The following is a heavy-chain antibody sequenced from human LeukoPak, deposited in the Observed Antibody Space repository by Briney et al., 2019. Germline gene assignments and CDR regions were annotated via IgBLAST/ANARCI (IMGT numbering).Heavy chain of an antibody. CDR2: IKQDGSEK. CDR3: ARSPGIVGATVPVDY. J-gene: IGHJ4*02. CDR1: GFTLSSYW. D-gene: IGHD1-26*01. V-gene: IGHV3-7*01. Sequence: PGGSLRLSCAASGFTLSSYWMSWLRQAPGKGLEWVANIKQDGSEKYYVDSVKGRFTISRDNAKNSLYLQMNSLRAEDTAVYYCARSPGIVGATVPVDYWGQGTLVTVSS.